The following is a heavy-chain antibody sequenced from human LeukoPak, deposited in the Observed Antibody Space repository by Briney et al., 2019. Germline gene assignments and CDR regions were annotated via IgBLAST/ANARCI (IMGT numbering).Heavy chain of an antibody. Sequence: GGSLRLSCAASGFTFSSYSMNWVRQAPGKGLEWVSSISSSSSYIYYADSVKGRFTISRDNAKSSLYLQMNSLRAEDTAVYYCARDRTMVVMAFDYWGQGTLVTVSS. V-gene: IGHV3-21*01. D-gene: IGHD4-23*01. CDR2: ISSSSSYI. CDR1: GFTFSSYS. CDR3: ARDRTMVVMAFDY. J-gene: IGHJ4*02.